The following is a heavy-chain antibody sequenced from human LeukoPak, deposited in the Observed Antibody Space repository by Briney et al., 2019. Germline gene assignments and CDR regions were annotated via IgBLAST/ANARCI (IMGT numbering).Heavy chain of an antibody. CDR3: AKKGESGYSTSWSVDY. J-gene: IGHJ4*02. D-gene: IGHD6-13*01. V-gene: IGHV3-11*06. Sequence: GGSLRLSCAASGFTFSDYYTSWIRQAPGKGPEWVSYISPTSIYTNYADSVKGRFTISRDNAKNSLFLQMNSLRAEDTAVYYCAKKGESGYSTSWSVDYWGQGTLVTVSS. CDR1: GFTFSDYY. CDR2: ISPTSIYT.